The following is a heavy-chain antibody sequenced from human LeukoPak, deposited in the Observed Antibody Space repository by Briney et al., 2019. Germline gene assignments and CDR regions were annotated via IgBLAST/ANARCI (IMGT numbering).Heavy chain of an antibody. CDR3: ARAGLPPGKEFDP. Sequence: SSETLSLTCAVYGGSFSGYYWSWIRQPPGKGLEWIGYIYHSGSTYYNPSLKSRVTISVDRSKNQFSLKLSSVTAADTAVYYCARAGLPPGKEFDPWGQGTLVTVSS. D-gene: IGHD4-11*01. CDR2: IYHSGST. J-gene: IGHJ5*02. V-gene: IGHV4-34*01. CDR1: GGSFSGYY.